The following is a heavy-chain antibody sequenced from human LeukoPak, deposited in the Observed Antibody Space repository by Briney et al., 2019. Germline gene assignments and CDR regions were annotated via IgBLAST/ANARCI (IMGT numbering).Heavy chain of an antibody. V-gene: IGHV4-61*02. Sequence: SETLPLTCTVSGGSISSGSYSWSWVRQPAGRGLEWLGRIYSSGSTNYNPSLKSRVTISVDKSKNQFSLKLSSVTAADTAVYYCARAVHLAPFDLWGRGTLVTVSS. J-gene: IGHJ2*01. CDR1: GGSISSGSYS. CDR2: IYSSGST. CDR3: ARAVHLAPFDL.